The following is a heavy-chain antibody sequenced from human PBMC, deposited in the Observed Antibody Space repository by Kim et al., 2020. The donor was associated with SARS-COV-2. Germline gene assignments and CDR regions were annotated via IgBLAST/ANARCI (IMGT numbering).Heavy chain of an antibody. Sequence: SETLSLTCTVSGGSISTYYWSWIRQPPGKGLEWIGYIYYIGSTNYNPSFKSRLTISLATSKKQFSLKLNSVTAADTALYYCARGGGGTYYGFDSWGQGTLVTVSS. J-gene: IGHJ4*02. CDR1: GGSISTYY. CDR3: ARGGGGTYYGFDS. V-gene: IGHV4-59*01. CDR2: IYYIGST. D-gene: IGHD3-16*01.